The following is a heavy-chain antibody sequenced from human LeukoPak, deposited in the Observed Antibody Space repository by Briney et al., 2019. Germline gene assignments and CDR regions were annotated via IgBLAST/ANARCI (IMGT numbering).Heavy chain of an antibody. CDR2: IYYSGST. V-gene: IGHV4-30-4*01. CDR1: GGSISSSDYY. CDR3: ARAGRILWFGELLS. J-gene: IGHJ4*02. Sequence: SQTLSLTCTVSGGSISSSDYYWSWIRQPPGKGLEWIGYIYYSGSTYYNPSLKSRVTISVDTSKNQFSLKLSSVTAADTAVYYCARAGRILWFGELLSWGQGTLVTVSS. D-gene: IGHD3-10*01.